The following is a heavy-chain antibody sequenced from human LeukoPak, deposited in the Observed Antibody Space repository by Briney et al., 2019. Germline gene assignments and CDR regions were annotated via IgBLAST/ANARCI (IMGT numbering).Heavy chain of an antibody. J-gene: IGHJ6*03. Sequence: GRSLRLSCAASGFTFSSYAMHWVRQAPGKGLEWVAVISYDGSNKYYADSVKGRFTISRDNSKNTLYLQMNSLRAEDTAVYYCAALGYCSGGSCYSGVYYYYYMDVWGKGTTVTVSS. CDR3: AALGYCSGGSCYSGVYYYYYMDV. CDR1: GFTFSSYA. CDR2: ISYDGSNK. V-gene: IGHV3-30*01. D-gene: IGHD2-15*01.